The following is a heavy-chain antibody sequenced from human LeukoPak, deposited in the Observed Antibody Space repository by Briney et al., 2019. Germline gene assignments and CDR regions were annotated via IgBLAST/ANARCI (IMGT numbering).Heavy chain of an antibody. Sequence: GGSLRLSCAASGFTFSSSSINWVRRAPGKGLEWVSYISSRSTTIYYADSVKGRFTISRDNAKNSLYLQMNSLRAEDTAVYYCARDGPRGAVAGTTPFDYWGQGTLVTVSS. V-gene: IGHV3-48*01. CDR1: GFTFSSSS. D-gene: IGHD6-19*01. CDR2: ISSRSTTI. J-gene: IGHJ4*02. CDR3: ARDGPRGAVAGTTPFDY.